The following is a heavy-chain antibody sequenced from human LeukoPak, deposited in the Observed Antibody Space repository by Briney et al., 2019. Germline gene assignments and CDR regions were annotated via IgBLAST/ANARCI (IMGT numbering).Heavy chain of an antibody. V-gene: IGHV3-21*01. CDR1: GFIFSSYG. D-gene: IGHD3-16*01. J-gene: IGHJ6*03. Sequence: GGSLRLSCAASGFIFSSYGMHWVRQAPGKGLEWVSSITSSSSHIYYADSVKGRLTISRDNAKNSLYLQMNSLRADDTAIYYCARDLAYYYYMDVWGKGTTVTVSS. CDR3: ARDLAYYYYMDV. CDR2: ITSSSSHI.